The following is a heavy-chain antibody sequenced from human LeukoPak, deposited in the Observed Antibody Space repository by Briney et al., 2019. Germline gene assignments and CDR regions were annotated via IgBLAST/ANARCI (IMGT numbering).Heavy chain of an antibody. CDR2: IYHSGTT. CDR3: ARDGSRGPFDY. V-gene: IGHV4-4*02. J-gene: IGHJ4*02. CDR1: GVSISTSNW. Sequence: SETLSLTCAVSGVSISTSNWWRWVRPPPGKGLEWIGEIYHSGTTNYNPSLKSRVTISVDKSKNQFSLNLISVTAADTAVYYCARDGSRGPFDYWGQGTLVTVSS. D-gene: IGHD3-22*01.